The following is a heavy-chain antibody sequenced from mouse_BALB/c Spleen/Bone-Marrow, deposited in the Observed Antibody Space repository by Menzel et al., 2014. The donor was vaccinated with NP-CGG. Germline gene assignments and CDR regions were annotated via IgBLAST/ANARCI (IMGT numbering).Heavy chain of an antibody. D-gene: IGHD2-10*01. CDR3: ARYTYYGNYAWFAY. CDR2: ISYSGST. Sequence: EVQLAESGPGLVKPSQSLSLTCTVTGYSITSDYAWNWIRQFPENKLEWMGYISYSGSTSYNPSLKSRISITRDTSKNQFFLQLNSVTTEDTATYYCARYTYYGNYAWFAYWGQGTLVTVSA. J-gene: IGHJ3*01. V-gene: IGHV3-2*02. CDR1: GYSITSDYA.